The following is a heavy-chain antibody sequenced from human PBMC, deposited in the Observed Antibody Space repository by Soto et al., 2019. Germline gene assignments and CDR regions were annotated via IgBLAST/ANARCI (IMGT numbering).Heavy chain of an antibody. CDR1: GGSISSHY. CDR2: IYYNVNT. V-gene: IGHV4-59*11. J-gene: IGHJ4*02. CDR3: GMGYSAYLFPDY. D-gene: IGHD5-12*01. Sequence: SETLSLTCNVSGGSISSHYWSWIRQPPGKGLEWIGYIYYNVNTKYNPSLQSRVSISMDVSTNQCSLKLNSATAADTAVYHCGMGYSAYLFPDYGGQETLVTVPS.